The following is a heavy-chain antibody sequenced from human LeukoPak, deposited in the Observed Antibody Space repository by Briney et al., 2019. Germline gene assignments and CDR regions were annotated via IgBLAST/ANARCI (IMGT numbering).Heavy chain of an antibody. CDR2: IGGSGDIT. CDR1: GLTFSSSV. Sequence: PGGSLRLSCAASGLTFSSSVMGWVRQAPGKGLEWVSGIGGSGDITNYADSVKGRFTISRDNSEKMLYLHMNSLRPEDTAVYYCATSGFVGVRLPHSNWGQGTLVTVSS. J-gene: IGHJ4*02. D-gene: IGHD3-22*01. CDR3: ATSGFVGVRLPHSN. V-gene: IGHV3-23*01.